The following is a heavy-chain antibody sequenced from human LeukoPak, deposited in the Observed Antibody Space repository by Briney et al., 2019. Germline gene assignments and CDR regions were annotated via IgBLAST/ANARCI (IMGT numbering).Heavy chain of an antibody. CDR3: ARHLTDSSGYDDY. CDR1: GYSFTSYW. CDR2: IYPGDSDT. V-gene: IGHV5-51*01. Sequence: GESLKISCKGSGYSFTSYWIGWVRQMPGKVLEWMGIIYPGDSDTRYSPSFQGQVTISADKSISTAYLQWSSLKASDTAMYYCARHLTDSSGYDDYWGQGTLVTVSS. J-gene: IGHJ4*02. D-gene: IGHD3-22*01.